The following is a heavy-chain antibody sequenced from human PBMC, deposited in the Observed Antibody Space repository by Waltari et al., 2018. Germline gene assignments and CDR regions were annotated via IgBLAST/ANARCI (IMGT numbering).Heavy chain of an antibody. CDR1: AFTFVLFG. V-gene: IGHV3-30*02. Sequence: QVNLVKSGGGVFRPGGSLVLPCAPPAFTFVLFGMHWVRQAPGKGLEWVALIWFDGSDKFYADSVRGRFTISRDNSARTLYLDMDSLRLDDTAMYYCAKDAFGNTYLDFWGQGTLVTVSS. CDR2: IWFDGSDK. J-gene: IGHJ4*02. D-gene: IGHD2-2*02. CDR3: AKDAFGNTYLDF.